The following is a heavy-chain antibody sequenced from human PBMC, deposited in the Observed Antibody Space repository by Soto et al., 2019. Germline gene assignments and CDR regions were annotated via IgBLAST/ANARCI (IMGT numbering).Heavy chain of an antibody. CDR1: GGSITNYY. CDR3: VTANSSDY. CDR2: IYYNGRT. J-gene: IGHJ4*02. V-gene: IGHV4-59*01. Sequence: PSETLSLTCTVSGGSITNYYWSWIRQAPGKRLEWIGDIYYNGRTNYNPSVKSRVTISVDTSKNLFSLKLTSVTAADTAVYYCVTANSSDYWGQGPLVTVLL.